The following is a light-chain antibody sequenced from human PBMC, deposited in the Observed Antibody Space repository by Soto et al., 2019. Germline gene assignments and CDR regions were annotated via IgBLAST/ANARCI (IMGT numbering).Light chain of an antibody. CDR2: DVN. Sequence: QSVLTQPPSASASPGQPVAISCTGTNSDIGGYNYVSWYQQHPGKAPKLMIYDVNKRPSGVPDRFSGSKSGNTASLTVSGLQAEDEADYYCSSYAGSTTFDVFGTGTKVTVL. V-gene: IGLV2-8*01. CDR1: NSDIGGYNY. CDR3: SSYAGSTTFDV. J-gene: IGLJ1*01.